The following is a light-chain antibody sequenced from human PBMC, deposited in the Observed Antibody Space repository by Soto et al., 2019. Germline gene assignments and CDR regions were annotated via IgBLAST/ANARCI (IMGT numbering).Light chain of an antibody. CDR1: QSISSY. CDR2: AAS. J-gene: IGKJ1*01. V-gene: IGKV1-39*01. Sequence: DIQMTQSPSSLSASVGDRVTITCRASQSISSYLNWYQQKPGKAPNLLIYAASSLKSGVTSRFSGSGSGTDFTLTISSLQPEDFATYYCHQSYSTPTFGQGTKVDIK. CDR3: HQSYSTPT.